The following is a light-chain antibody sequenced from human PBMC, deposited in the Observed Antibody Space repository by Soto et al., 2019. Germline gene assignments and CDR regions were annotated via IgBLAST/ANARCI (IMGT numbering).Light chain of an antibody. Sequence: EIQMTQSPCSLSASVGERVTITGRASQSISTYLNWYQQKPGKAPKLLIQAASSLRSGVPSRFSGSGSGTDFTLTISSLHPEDFATYYCQQSYSTPYTFGQGTKV. V-gene: IGKV1-39*01. CDR3: QQSYSTPYT. CDR1: QSISTY. J-gene: IGKJ2*01. CDR2: AAS.